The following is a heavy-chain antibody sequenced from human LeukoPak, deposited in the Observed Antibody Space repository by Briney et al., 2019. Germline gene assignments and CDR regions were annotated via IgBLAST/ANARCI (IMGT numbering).Heavy chain of an antibody. CDR3: ARGGDRRGFDY. Sequence: SQTLSLTCTASGDSIRNGGYYWSWIRLHPGKGLELVGYIYDSGTTYYSPALQSRVSISVDTSDNKFSLKLKSLTAADTAVYYCARGGDRRGFDYWGQGTLVTVSS. CDR1: GDSIRNGGYY. V-gene: IGHV4-31*03. D-gene: IGHD1-14*01. CDR2: IYDSGTT. J-gene: IGHJ4*02.